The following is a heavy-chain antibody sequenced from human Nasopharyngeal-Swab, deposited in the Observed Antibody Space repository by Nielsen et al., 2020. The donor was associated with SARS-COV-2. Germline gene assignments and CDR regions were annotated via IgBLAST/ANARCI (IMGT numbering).Heavy chain of an antibody. CDR1: GFTFSSYA. CDR2: ISYDGSKK. D-gene: IGHD6-13*01. CDR3: ARDQGSSWYTYYYYYGMDV. V-gene: IGHV3-30-3*01. Sequence: LSLTYAASGFTFSSYAMHWVRQAPGKGLEWVAVISYDGSKKYYADSVKGRFTISRDNSKNTLYLQMNSLRAEDTAVYYCARDQGSSWYTYYYYYGMDVWGQGTTVTVSS. J-gene: IGHJ6*02.